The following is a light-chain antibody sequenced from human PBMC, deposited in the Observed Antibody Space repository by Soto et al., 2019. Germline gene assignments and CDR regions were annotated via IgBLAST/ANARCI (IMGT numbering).Light chain of an antibody. V-gene: IGKV1-5*01. J-gene: IGKJ2*01. CDR3: QQYNTYTLYT. CDR2: DAS. Sequence: DIQLTQSPSTLSASLGDRVTITCRASQSISTWLAWYQQKPGKIPSLLIYDASTLETGVPSRFSGRGSGTEFTLTISSLQPDDFATYYCQQYNTYTLYTFGQGTKLEIK. CDR1: QSISTW.